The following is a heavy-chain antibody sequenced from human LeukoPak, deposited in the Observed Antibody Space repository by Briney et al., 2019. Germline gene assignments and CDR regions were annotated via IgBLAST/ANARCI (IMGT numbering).Heavy chain of an antibody. CDR3: TREGGVGP. J-gene: IGHJ5*02. V-gene: IGHV3-21*01. D-gene: IGHD3-16*01. Sequence: PGGSLRLSCVASGFIFGVYSMNWVRQAPGKGLEWVSTISGASSDNYIDYADSVKGRFTISRDNAKNSVFLEMNGLRDDDTAVYYCTREGGVGPWGQGTLVSVSS. CDR1: GFIFGVYS. CDR2: ISGASSDNYI.